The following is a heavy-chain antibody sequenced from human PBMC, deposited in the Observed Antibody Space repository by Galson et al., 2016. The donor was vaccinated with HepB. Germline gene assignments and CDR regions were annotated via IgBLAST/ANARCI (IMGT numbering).Heavy chain of an antibody. CDR1: GFLFTSYT. CDR3: ARVISRFLEWLSPDDAFDL. CDR2: IISSGTTS. J-gene: IGHJ3*01. D-gene: IGHD3-3*01. V-gene: IGHV3-48*03. Sequence: SLRLSCAASGFLFTSYTMFWFRQAPGKELEWDASIISSGTTSHYADSVKGRFTISRDNAKNSVSLQMNSLRAEDTAVYYCARVISRFLEWLSPDDAFDLWGQGTMATVSS.